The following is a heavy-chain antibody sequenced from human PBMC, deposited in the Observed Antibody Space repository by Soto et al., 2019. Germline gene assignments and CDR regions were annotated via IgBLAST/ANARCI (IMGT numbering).Heavy chain of an antibody. CDR2: IYWDDDK. CDR1: GFSLTTTRMG. CDR3: SHAGDFDLLSFDR. J-gene: IGHJ4*02. V-gene: IGHV2-5*02. D-gene: IGHD3-9*01. Sequence: QITLKESGPPLVRAAQTLTLTCAFSGFSLTTTRMGVAWIRQPPGKALEWLALIYWDDDKRYSPSLKNRLTASKDTATNRVVLTITNISPDDTGTYCCSHAGDFDLLSFDRWGPGTLVTVSS.